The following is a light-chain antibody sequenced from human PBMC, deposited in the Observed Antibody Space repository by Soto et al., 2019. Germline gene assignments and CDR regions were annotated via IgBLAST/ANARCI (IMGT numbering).Light chain of an antibody. CDR2: YDS. CDR3: HVWDSSSALVV. Sequence: SYELTQPPSVSVAPGKTARITCGGNNIGSKSVHWYQQKPGQAPVLVSYYDSDRPSGIRERFSGSNSGNTATLTISRVEAGDESDYYCHVWDSSSALVVFGGGTKLTVL. V-gene: IGLV3-21*04. CDR1: NIGSKS. J-gene: IGLJ3*02.